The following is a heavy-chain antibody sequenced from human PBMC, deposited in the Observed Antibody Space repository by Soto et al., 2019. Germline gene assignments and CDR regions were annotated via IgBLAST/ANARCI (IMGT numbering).Heavy chain of an antibody. CDR2: VYHTGTT. CDR1: GVPFIGDELY. CDR3: ARALVTDYNSRDYHYYFAMDV. V-gene: IGHV4-31*02. D-gene: IGHD3-22*01. J-gene: IGHJ6*02. Sequence: TLSLTCVVSGVPFIGDELYWSWIRHLPGKGLEWIANVYHTGTTYYNPSLKSRVSMSVDTSQNQFSLILASVTAADTAVYYCARALVTDYNSRDYHYYFAMDVWGQGTSVTVSS.